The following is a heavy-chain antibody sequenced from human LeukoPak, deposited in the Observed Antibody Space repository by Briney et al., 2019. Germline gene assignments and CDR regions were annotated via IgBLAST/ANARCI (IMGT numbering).Heavy chain of an antibody. J-gene: IGHJ5*02. CDR2: IYYSGST. Sequence: SETLSLTCTVSGGSINSYYWSWIRQPPGKGLEWIGYIYYSGSTNYNPSLKSRVTISVDTSKNQFSLKLSSVTAADTAVYYCARDRIGATTPGKFDPWGQGTLVTVSS. V-gene: IGHV4-59*01. CDR1: GGSINSYY. D-gene: IGHD1-26*01. CDR3: ARDRIGATTPGKFDP.